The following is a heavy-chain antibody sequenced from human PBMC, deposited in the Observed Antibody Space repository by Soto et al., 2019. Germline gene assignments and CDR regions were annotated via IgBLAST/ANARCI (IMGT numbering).Heavy chain of an antibody. CDR2: IYYSGST. J-gene: IGHJ5*02. D-gene: IGHD5-12*01. CDR1: GGSIISGDYY. CDR3: GRAGVATISPRNNWFDP. V-gene: IGHV4-30-4*01. Sequence: QVQLQESGPGLVKPSQTLSLTCTVSGGSIISGDYYWSWIRQPPGKGLEWIGYIYYSGSTYYKPSLKSRVTISVDTSKNQFSLNLSSVTAADTAMYYRGRAGVATISPRNNWFDPWGQGTLVTVSS.